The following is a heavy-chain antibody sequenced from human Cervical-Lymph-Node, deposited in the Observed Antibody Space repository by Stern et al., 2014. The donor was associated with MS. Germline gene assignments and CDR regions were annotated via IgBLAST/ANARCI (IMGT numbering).Heavy chain of an antibody. CDR1: GGSVSSGSYY. CDR2: IYYSGST. V-gene: IGHV4-61*01. D-gene: IGHD3-22*01. J-gene: IGHJ4*02. Sequence: QLQLQESGPGLVKPSETLSLTCTVSGGSVSSGSYYWSWIRQPPGKGLEWIGYIYYSGSTNYNPSLKSRVTISVDTSKNQFSLKLSSVTAADTAVYYCAGDRLDSSHPLDYWGQGTLVTVSS. CDR3: AGDRLDSSHPLDY.